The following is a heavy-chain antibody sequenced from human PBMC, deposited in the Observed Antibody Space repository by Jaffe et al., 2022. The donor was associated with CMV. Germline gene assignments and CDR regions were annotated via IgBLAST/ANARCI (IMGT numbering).Heavy chain of an antibody. J-gene: IGHJ4*02. CDR1: GGSISSSSYY. V-gene: IGHV4-39*01. Sequence: QLQLQESGPGLVKPSETLSLTCTVSGGSISSSSYYWGWIRQPPGKGLEWIGSIYYSGSTYYNPSLKSRVTISVDTSKNQFSLKLSSVTAADTAVYYCATYGDPHLEPPEGGDYWGQGTLVTVSS. CDR3: ATYGDPHLEPPEGGDY. D-gene: IGHD4-17*01. CDR2: IYYSGST.